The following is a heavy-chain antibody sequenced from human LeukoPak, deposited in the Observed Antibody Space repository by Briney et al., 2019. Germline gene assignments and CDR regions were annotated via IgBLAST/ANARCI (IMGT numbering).Heavy chain of an antibody. J-gene: IGHJ6*02. Sequence: SVKVSCKASGGTFSSYAISWVRQAPGQGLEWMGGIIPIFGTANFAQKFQGRVTITADESTSTAYMELSSLRSEDTAVYYCARPYCSGGSCYSSPNYYYYYGMDVWGQGTTVTVSS. V-gene: IGHV1-69*13. CDR2: IIPIFGTA. CDR1: GGTFSSYA. CDR3: ARPYCSGGSCYSSPNYYYYYGMDV. D-gene: IGHD2-15*01.